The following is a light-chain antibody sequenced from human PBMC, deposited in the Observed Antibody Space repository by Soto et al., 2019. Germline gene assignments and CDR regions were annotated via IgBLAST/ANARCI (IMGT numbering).Light chain of an antibody. V-gene: IGKV3-15*01. CDR2: RAS. CDR1: QSVSSY. Sequence: EIVMTQSPATLSVSPGERATLSCRASQSVSSYLAWYQQKPGQAPRLLIYRASTRATGIPARFSGSGSGTEFTLTISSLQSEDFAVYYCQQYNNWPTWTFGQGTKVEIK. J-gene: IGKJ1*01. CDR3: QQYNNWPTWT.